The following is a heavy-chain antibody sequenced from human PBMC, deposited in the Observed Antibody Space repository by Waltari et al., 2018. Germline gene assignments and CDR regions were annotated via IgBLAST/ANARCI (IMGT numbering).Heavy chain of an antibody. CDR1: GGSFSGYY. D-gene: IGHD5-18*01. J-gene: IGHJ4*02. CDR2: INHSGST. V-gene: IGHV4-34*01. CDR3: ARGLDTAMVYLY. Sequence: QVQLQQWGAGLLKPSETLSLTCAVYGGSFSGYYWSWIRQPPGKGLEWIGEINHSGSTNYNPSLKSRVTISVDTSKNQFSLKLSSVTAADTAVYYCARGLDTAMVYLYWGQGTLVTVSS.